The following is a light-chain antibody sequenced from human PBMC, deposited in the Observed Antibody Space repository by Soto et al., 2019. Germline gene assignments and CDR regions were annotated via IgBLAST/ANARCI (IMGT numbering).Light chain of an antibody. CDR3: HQYYSSPTT. V-gene: IGKV3-20*01. CDR2: GAS. J-gene: IGKJ4*01. Sequence: DIVLTQSPGTLSVSPGERATVSCRSSQTVSSGFLAWYQQKVGQAPRLLIYGASTRATGIPDRFSGSGSGTDFTLTIDRLEPEDFAVYYCHQYYSSPTTLGGGTKVDIK. CDR1: QTVSSGF.